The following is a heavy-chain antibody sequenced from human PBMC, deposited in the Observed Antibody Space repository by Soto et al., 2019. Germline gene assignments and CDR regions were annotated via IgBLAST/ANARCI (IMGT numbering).Heavy chain of an antibody. CDR3: ARQLAYCGGDCYTEPIDY. CDR2: ISGSGHNT. D-gene: IGHD2-21*02. J-gene: IGHJ4*02. V-gene: IGHV3-23*01. Sequence: PGGSLRLSCAASGFSFIDFAMSWVRQAPGKGLEWVSAISGSGHNTYYTESLKGRFTISRDNSKNTLSLQVKSLRAEDTALYYCARQLAYCGGDCYTEPIDYWGQGTPVTVSS. CDR1: GFSFIDFA.